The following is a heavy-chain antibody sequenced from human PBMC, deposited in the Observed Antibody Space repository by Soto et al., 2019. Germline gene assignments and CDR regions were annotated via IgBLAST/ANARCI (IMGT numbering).Heavy chain of an antibody. D-gene: IGHD3-22*01. CDR2: IIPVFGTP. CDR3: ARGDATKIVVTTYYAMDV. V-gene: IGHV1-69*12. J-gene: IGHJ6*02. CDR1: GGSLSNFG. Sequence: QVQLVQSGAEVKKPGSSVKVSCTASGGSLSNFGISWVRQAPGQGLEWMGAIIPVFGTPNYAQKFQDRVTINADESTTTVYTEVRSLTSEDTAVYYCARGDATKIVVTTYYAMDVWGQGTTVTVSS.